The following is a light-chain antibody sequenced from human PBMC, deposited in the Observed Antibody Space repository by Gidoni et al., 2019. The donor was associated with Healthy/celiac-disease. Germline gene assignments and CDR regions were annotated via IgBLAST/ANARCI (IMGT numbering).Light chain of an antibody. CDR1: SSAVGGYNY. CDR2: DVS. J-gene: IGLJ2*01. V-gene: IGLV2-14*01. CDR3: SSYTSSSTLYVV. Sequence: QSALTQPASVSGSPGQSITISCTGTSSAVGGYNYVSWYQQHPGKAPKLMIYDVSNRPSGVSNRFSGSKSVNTASLTISGLQAEDEADYYCSSYTSSSTLYVVFGGGTKLTVL.